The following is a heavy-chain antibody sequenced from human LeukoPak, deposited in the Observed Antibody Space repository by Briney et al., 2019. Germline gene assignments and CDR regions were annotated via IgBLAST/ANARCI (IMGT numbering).Heavy chain of an antibody. CDR3: ARDGSITMIVVASYYYMDV. CDR1: GYTFTSYY. J-gene: IGHJ6*03. CDR2: ISAYNGNT. Sequence: ASVKVSCKASGYTFTSYYMHWVRQAPGQGLEWMGWISAYNGNTNYAQKLQGRVTMTTDTSTSTAYMELRSLRSDDTAVYYCARDGSITMIVVASYYYMDVWGKGTTVTVSS. V-gene: IGHV1-18*04. D-gene: IGHD3-22*01.